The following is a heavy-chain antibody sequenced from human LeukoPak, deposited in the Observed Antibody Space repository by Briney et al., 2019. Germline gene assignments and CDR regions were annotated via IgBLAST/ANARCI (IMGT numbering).Heavy chain of an antibody. J-gene: IGHJ6*04. V-gene: IGHV1-2*06. Sequence: ASVKVSRKASEYTFTGYYMHWVRQAPGQGLEWMGRIDPNTGGTIYAQKFQGRVTMTRDTSVNTAYMDLSRLTSDDTAVYYCARDSRVSLDVWGKGTTVTVSS. CDR2: IDPNTGGT. CDR3: ARDSRVSLDV. D-gene: IGHD6-13*01. CDR1: EYTFTGYY.